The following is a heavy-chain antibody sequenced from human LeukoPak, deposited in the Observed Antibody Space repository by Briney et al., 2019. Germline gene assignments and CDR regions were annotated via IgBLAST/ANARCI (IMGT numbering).Heavy chain of an antibody. J-gene: IGHJ5*02. V-gene: IGHV3-21*01. D-gene: IGHD3-10*01. CDR1: GFTFSNYA. Sequence: GGSLRLSCAASGFTFSNYAMNWVRQAPGKGLEWVSSITTSSTDMYYADSVKGRFTISRDNSKNTLYLQMNSLRAEDTAVYYCAKVGSTRGFDPWGQGTLVTVSS. CDR2: ITTSSTDM. CDR3: AKVGSTRGFDP.